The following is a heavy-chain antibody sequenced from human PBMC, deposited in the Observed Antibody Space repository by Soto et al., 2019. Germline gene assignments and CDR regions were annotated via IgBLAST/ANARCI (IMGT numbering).Heavy chain of an antibody. V-gene: IGHV1-2*02. CDR2: INPNSGGT. J-gene: IGHJ4*02. CDR1: GYTFTGYY. CDR3: ARVRIAAAGTSSRVYFDY. D-gene: IGHD6-13*01. Sequence: SVKVSCKASGYTFTGYYMHWVRQAPGQGLEWMGWINPNSGGTNYAQKFQGRVTMTRDTSISTAYMELSRLRSDDTAVYYCARVRIAAAGTSSRVYFDYWGQGTLVTVSS.